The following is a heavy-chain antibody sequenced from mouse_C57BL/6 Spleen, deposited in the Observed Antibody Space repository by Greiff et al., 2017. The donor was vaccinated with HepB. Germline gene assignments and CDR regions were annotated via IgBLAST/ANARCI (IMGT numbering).Heavy chain of an antibody. CDR2: IRNKANGYTT. Sequence: EVMLVESGGGLVQPGGSLSLSCAASGFTFTDYYMSWVRQPPGKALEWLGFIRNKANGYTTEYSASVKGRFTISRDNSQSILYLQMNALRAEDSATYYCARYRSSYGAMDYWGQGTSVTVSS. CDR3: ARYRSSYGAMDY. V-gene: IGHV7-3*01. CDR1: GFTFTDYY. D-gene: IGHD1-1*01. J-gene: IGHJ4*01.